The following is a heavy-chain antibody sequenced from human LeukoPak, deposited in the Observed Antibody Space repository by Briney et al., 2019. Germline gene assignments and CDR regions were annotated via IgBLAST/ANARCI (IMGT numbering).Heavy chain of an antibody. J-gene: IGHJ6*03. D-gene: IGHD5-12*01. V-gene: IGHV4-34*01. CDR1: GGSFSGYY. CDR2: INHSGST. CDR3: AYSGYDSHYYYYMDV. Sequence: SETLSLTCAVYGGSFSGYYWSWIRQPPGKGLEWIGEINHSGSTNYNPSLKSRVTISVDTSKNQFSLKLSSVTAADTAVYYCAYSGYDSHYYYYMDVWGKGTTVTVSS.